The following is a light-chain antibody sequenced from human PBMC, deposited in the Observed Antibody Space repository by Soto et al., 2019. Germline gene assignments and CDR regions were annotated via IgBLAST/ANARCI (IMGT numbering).Light chain of an antibody. CDR3: QQYKSYPQT. CDR2: DAS. CDR1: QSISSW. J-gene: IGKJ1*01. V-gene: IGKV1-5*01. Sequence: DIQMTQSPSTLSASVGDRVTITCRASQSISSWLAWYQQKPGKAPKLLIYDASSLESGVPSRFSGSGSGTEFTLTISSLQPDDFATYSCQQYKSYPQTFGRGTKVEL.